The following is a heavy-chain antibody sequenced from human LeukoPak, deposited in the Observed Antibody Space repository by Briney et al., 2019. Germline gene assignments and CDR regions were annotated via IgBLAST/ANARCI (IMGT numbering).Heavy chain of an antibody. CDR3: ASDHCSGGSCYPRYYYGMDV. D-gene: IGHD2-15*01. J-gene: IGHJ6*04. CDR1: GGAFSSCA. V-gene: IGHV1-69*13. CDR2: IIPIFGTA. Sequence: SVKVSCKASGGAFSSCAISWVRQAPGRGLEWMGGIIPIFGTANYAQKFQGRVTITADESTSTAYMELSSLRSEDTAVYYCASDHCSGGSCYPRYYYGMDVWGKGTTVTVSS.